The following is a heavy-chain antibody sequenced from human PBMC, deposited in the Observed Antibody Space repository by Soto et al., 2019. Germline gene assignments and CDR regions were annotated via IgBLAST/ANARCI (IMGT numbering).Heavy chain of an antibody. CDR3: ARGQEVWWNAGPLGLHDLAV. V-gene: IGHV1-8*01. CDR2: MNPNSGNT. D-gene: IGHD3-16*01. J-gene: IGHJ6*02. Sequence: QVPLVQSGAEVKKSGDSVKVSCKASRYTFTSYDINWVRPATGQGLEWMGWMNPNSGNTGYAQKFQGRITMTRNTSIDTAYMNLGSLTSEDTAVYYCARGQEVWWNAGPLGLHDLAVWGQGTTVSVS. CDR1: RYTFTSYD.